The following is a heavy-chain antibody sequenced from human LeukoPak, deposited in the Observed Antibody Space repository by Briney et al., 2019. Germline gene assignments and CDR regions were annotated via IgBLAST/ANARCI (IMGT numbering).Heavy chain of an antibody. D-gene: IGHD6-19*01. CDR1: GFTFWSYG. CDR3: AKSVRGIAVAGYFDY. V-gene: IGHV3-23*01. J-gene: IGHJ4*01. CDR2: ISGSGGST. Sequence: GSLGLPRCSPGFTFWSYGMSLVRQAPGKGLEWVSAISGSGGSTYYADSVKGRFTISRDNSKNTLYLQMNSLRAEDTAVYYCAKSVRGIAVAGYFDYWGQGTLVTVSS.